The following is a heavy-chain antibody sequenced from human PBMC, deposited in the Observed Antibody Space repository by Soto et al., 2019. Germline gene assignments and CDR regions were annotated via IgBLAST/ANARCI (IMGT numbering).Heavy chain of an antibody. D-gene: IGHD3-9*01. CDR3: ARDRLTAPRFYDF. CDR2: SYFNGRT. CDR1: GGSVSSETYY. Sequence: PSETLSLTCTVSGGSVSSETYYWSWIRQPPGKGLEWLGYSYFNGRTTYNPSLKSRVSMSVDRSKNKFSLRLGTVIAADTAAYFCARDRLTAPRFYDFWGQGIQVTVSS. J-gene: IGHJ4*02. V-gene: IGHV4-61*01.